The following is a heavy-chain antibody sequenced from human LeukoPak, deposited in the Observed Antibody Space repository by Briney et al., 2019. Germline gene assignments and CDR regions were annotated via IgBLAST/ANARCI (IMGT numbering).Heavy chain of an antibody. V-gene: IGHV3-23*01. Sequence: PGGSLRLSCAASGFTFRSYAMSWVRHAPGEGLEWVAAISDSGGTTYYADSVKGRFTISRDNAKNSLYLQMNSLRAEDTAVYYCARAGSRYCGGDCYFDYWGQGTLVTVSS. J-gene: IGHJ4*02. CDR3: ARAGSRYCGGDCYFDY. D-gene: IGHD2-21*02. CDR2: ISDSGGTT. CDR1: GFTFRSYA.